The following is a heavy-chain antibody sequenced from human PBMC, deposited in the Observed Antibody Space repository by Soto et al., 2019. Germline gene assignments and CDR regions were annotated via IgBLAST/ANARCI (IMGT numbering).Heavy chain of an antibody. CDR1: GGTVASSHW. Sequence: PSETLSLTCGVSGGTVASSHWWSWVRQSPGRGLEWIGNVYHTGDTNFNPSLQSRVTFSVDKSNNQFSLRLTSVTAADTAVYFCAREIVTAGGNNYFDPWGPGTLLTVS. CDR2: VYHTGDT. J-gene: IGHJ5*02. D-gene: IGHD2-21*02. V-gene: IGHV4-4*02. CDR3: AREIVTAGGNNYFDP.